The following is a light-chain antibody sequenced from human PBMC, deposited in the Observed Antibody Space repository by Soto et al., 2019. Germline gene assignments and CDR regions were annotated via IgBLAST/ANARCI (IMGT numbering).Light chain of an antibody. CDR2: AAS. V-gene: IGKV1-39*01. Sequence: DIQMTQSPSSLSASIGDRVTITCRANQDINSYFIWYQQTLGQAPKLLIYAASTLASQVPSRFIGRESGTDFTLTISRLEHEDSATYYCQQSYKTPWTFGQGTKVEI. J-gene: IGKJ1*01. CDR1: QDINSY. CDR3: QQSYKTPWT.